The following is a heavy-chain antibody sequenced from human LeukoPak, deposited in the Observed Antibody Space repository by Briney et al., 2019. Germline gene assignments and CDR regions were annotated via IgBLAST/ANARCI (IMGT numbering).Heavy chain of an antibody. D-gene: IGHD3-10*01. J-gene: IGHJ6*02. V-gene: IGHV3-23*01. CDR1: GFTFSSYA. Sequence: GGSLRLSCAASGFTFSSYAMSWVRQAPGKGLEWVSAISGSGGSTYYADSVKGRFTISRDNSKNTLYLQMNSLRAEDTAVYYCAKVLWFGELVSYYYGMDVWGQGTTVTVSS. CDR3: AKVLWFGELVSYYYGMDV. CDR2: ISGSGGST.